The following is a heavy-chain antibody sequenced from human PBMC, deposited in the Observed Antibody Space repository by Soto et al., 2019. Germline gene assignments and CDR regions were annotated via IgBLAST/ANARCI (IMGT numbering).Heavy chain of an antibody. V-gene: IGHV1-18*04. J-gene: IGHJ4*02. CDR1: GGMFYSSA. D-gene: IGHD3-10*01. CDR2: ISAYNGNT. Sequence: QVQLVQSGAEVKKPGSSVRVSCKASGGMFYSSAINWVRQAPGQGPEWMGWISAYNGNTDSAEKFQGRVTMTTDTSTATAYMELRSLRSDDTAVYYCARDARGPISDSYFDYWGQGTLVIVAS. CDR3: ARDARGPISDSYFDY.